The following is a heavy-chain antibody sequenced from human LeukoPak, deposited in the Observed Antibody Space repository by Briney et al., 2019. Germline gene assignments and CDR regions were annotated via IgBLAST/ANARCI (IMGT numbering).Heavy chain of an antibody. V-gene: IGHV3-23*01. CDR1: GFTFSSYA. D-gene: IGHD3-3*01. CDR3: AKASDAPIYYYMDV. J-gene: IGHJ6*02. CDR2: ISASGGST. Sequence: GGSLRLSCTASGFTFSSYAMNWVRQAPGKGLEWVSRISASGGSTYYADSVKGRFTISRDNSKNTLYLQMDSLRAEDTAVYYCAKASDAPIYYYMDVWGQGTTVTVSS.